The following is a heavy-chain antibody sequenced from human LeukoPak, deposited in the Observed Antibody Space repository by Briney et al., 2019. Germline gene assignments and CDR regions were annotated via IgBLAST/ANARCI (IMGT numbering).Heavy chain of an antibody. CDR2: MSPNSGDT. CDR1: GYTFTSYD. Sequence: ASVTVSFTASGYTFTSYDFNWVRQATGQRPEWMGWMSPNSGDTGYAQKFQDRVTMTRNTSISTAYMELSSLRSDDTAGYYCARGPPNWGYDYWGPGTLVTVSS. J-gene: IGHJ4*02. D-gene: IGHD7-27*01. CDR3: ARGPPNWGYDY. V-gene: IGHV1-8*01.